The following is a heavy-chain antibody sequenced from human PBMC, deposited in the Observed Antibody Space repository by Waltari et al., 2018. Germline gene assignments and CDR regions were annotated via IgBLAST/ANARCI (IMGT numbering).Heavy chain of an antibody. CDR1: GFTISTYW. D-gene: IGHD2-2*01. J-gene: IGHJ4*02. CDR2: INEDGNEK. V-gene: IGHV3-7*02. Sequence: QLVESGGGLVQPGGSLRLSCVASGFTISTYWMSWVRQGPGKGLEWVDNINEDGNEKYYGESVKGRFTVSRDNAKNSLYLQMNSLRDEDTAVYYCARNHGQSSNDVYFDYWGQGTLVTVSS. CDR3: ARNHGQSSNDVYFDY.